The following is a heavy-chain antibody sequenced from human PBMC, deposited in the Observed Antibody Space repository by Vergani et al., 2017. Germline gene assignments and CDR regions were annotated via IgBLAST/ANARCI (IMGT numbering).Heavy chain of an antibody. J-gene: IGHJ6*04. CDR2: ADPEDGET. D-gene: IGHD4-17*01. V-gene: IGHV1-69-2*01. CDR3: ATPQAVTTGGMGV. CDR1: GYTFTDHY. Sequence: EVQLVQSGAEVKKPGATMKISCKVSGYTFTDHYMHWVKQAPGKGLEWMGLADPEDGETIYAEKFKGRVTIAADTSTDTAHLELSSLRSEDTAVYYCATPQAVTTGGMGVWGKGTTVIVSS.